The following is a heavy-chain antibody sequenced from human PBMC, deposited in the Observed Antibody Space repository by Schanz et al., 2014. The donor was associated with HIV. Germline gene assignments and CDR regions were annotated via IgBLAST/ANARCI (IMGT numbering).Heavy chain of an antibody. CDR1: GFNFNSYG. Sequence: QVQLVESGGGVVQPGRSLRLSCVASGFNFNSYGMHWVRQAPGKGLEWVAVTSYDGTNKVYADSVKGRFTVSRDNSKNTLYLQLKSLRAEDTAVYYCAKDRNYYDSKYIGKGNYYYYYGMDVWGQGTTVTVSS. CDR2: TSYDGTNK. CDR3: AKDRNYYDSKYIGKGNYYYYYGMDV. V-gene: IGHV3-30*18. D-gene: IGHD3-22*01. J-gene: IGHJ6*02.